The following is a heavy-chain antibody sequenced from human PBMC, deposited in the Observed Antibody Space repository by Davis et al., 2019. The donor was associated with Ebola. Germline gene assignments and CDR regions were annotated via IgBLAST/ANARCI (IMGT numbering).Heavy chain of an antibody. CDR2: ISGSGGST. D-gene: IGHD2-8*01. CDR3: AKHPSICTNGVCYTYYYYGMDV. J-gene: IGHJ6*02. CDR1: GFTFSSYA. Sequence: GESLKISCAASGFTFSSYAMSWVRQAPGKGLEWVSAISGSGGSTYYADSVKGRFTISRDNSKNTLYLQMNSLRAEDTAVYYCAKHPSICTNGVCYTYYYYGMDVWGQGTTVTVSS. V-gene: IGHV3-23*01.